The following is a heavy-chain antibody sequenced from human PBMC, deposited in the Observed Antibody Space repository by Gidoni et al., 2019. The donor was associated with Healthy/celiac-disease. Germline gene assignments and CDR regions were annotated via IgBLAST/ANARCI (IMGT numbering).Heavy chain of an antibody. CDR3: AKDWGYCSGGSCYLTYFDY. CDR2: ISGRGGST. V-gene: IGHV3-23*01. Sequence: EVQLLESGGGLVQPGGSLRLSCAASGFTFSSYAMSWVRQAPGKGLEWVSAISGRGGSTYYADSVKGRFTISRDNSKNTLYLQMNSLRAEDTAVYYCAKDWGYCSGGSCYLTYFDYWGQGTLVTVSS. J-gene: IGHJ4*02. CDR1: GFTFSSYA. D-gene: IGHD2-15*01.